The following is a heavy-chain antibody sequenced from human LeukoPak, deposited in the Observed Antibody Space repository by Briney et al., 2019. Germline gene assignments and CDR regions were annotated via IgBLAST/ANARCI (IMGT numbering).Heavy chain of an antibody. J-gene: IGHJ4*02. CDR2: IYPGDSDT. D-gene: IGHD2-15*01. V-gene: IGHV5-51*01. CDR1: GYSFTSYW. CDR3: ARQKYCSGGSCYGDY. Sequence: TTGESLKISCKGSGYSFTSYWIGWVRQMPGKGLEWMGIIYPGDSDTRYSPSFQGQVTISADKSISTACLQWSSLKASDTAMYYCARQKYCSGGSCYGDYWGQGTLVTASS.